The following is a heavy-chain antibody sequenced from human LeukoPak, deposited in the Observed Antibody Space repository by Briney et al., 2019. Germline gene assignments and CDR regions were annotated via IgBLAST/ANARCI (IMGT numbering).Heavy chain of an antibody. CDR3: ARVRRWLQFSGIDY. D-gene: IGHD5-24*01. CDR2: NYNSGRT. V-gene: IGHV4-59*01. CDR1: GGSMGSYY. J-gene: IGHJ4*02. Sequence: SETLSLTCSVSGGSMGSYYWSWIRQSPGKGLEWIGYNYNSGRTSYNGRTNYNPSLKSRVTISVDTSKNQFSLKLSSVTAADTAVYYCARVRRWLQFSGIDYWGQGTLVTVSS.